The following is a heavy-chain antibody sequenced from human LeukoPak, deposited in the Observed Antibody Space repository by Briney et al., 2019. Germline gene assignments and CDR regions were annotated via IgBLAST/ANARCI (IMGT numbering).Heavy chain of an antibody. D-gene: IGHD3-10*01. V-gene: IGHV4-34*01. CDR2: INHSGST. Sequence: SETLSLTCAVYGGSFSDYYWSWIRQPPGKRLEWIGEINHSGSTNYNPSLKSRVTISVGTSKNQFSLKLSSVTAADTAVYYCARNYGSGSYYWFDPWGQGTLVTVSS. J-gene: IGHJ5*02. CDR3: ARNYGSGSYYWFDP. CDR1: GGSFSDYY.